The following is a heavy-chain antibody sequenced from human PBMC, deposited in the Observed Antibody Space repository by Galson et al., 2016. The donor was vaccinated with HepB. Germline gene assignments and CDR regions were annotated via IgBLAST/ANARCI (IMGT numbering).Heavy chain of an antibody. D-gene: IGHD2/OR15-2a*01. V-gene: IGHV4-34*01. Sequence: SETLSLTCALYGGSFSGYYWSWIRQPPGKGLEWIGEINHSGTTNYNPSLKSRVTISVDTSKNQFSLNLTSVTAADTAVYYCARWPFVVYYFDSWGPGTLVTVSS. CDR1: GGSFSGYY. CDR2: INHSGTT. J-gene: IGHJ4*02. CDR3: ARWPFVVYYFDS.